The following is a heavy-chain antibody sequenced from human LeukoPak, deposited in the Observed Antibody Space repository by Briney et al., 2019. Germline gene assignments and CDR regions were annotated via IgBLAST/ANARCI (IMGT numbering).Heavy chain of an antibody. CDR3: ARVRDFWSGYNIFNAFDI. CDR2: IYPSGNT. CDR1: GGSVKSYY. V-gene: IGHV4-59*02. D-gene: IGHD3-3*01. J-gene: IGHJ3*02. Sequence: SETLSLTCTVSGGSVKSYYWSWIRQSPGKGLEWIGRIYPSGNTNYNPSLKSRVTISVDTSKNQFSLKLSSVTAADTAVYYCARVRDFWSGYNIFNAFDIWGQGTMVTVSS.